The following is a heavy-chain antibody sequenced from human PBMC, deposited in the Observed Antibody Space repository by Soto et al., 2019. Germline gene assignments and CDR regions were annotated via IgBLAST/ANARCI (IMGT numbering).Heavy chain of an antibody. V-gene: IGHV4-59*12. CDR3: ARDRYDSSGYYAYFDY. D-gene: IGHD3-22*01. J-gene: IGHJ4*02. Sequence: SETLSLTCTVSGGSISSYYWSWIRQPPGKGLEWIGYVHDSWGSHYNPSLKSRVAISLDTSKSQFSLKLTSVTATDTAVYYCARDRYDSSGYYAYFDYWGQGALVTVSS. CDR1: GGSISSYY. CDR2: VHDSWGS.